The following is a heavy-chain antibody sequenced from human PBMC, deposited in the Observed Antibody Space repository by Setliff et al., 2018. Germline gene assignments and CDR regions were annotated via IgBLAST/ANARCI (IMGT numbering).Heavy chain of an antibody. D-gene: IGHD7-27*01. CDR3: ASIDWGENFYNMDV. CDR2: INGDGTIT. CDR1: GFTFSKYW. Sequence: GGSLRLSCGASGFTFSKYWMYWVRRVPGKGLVWVSRINGDGTITNYADSVKGRFTISRDNAKNTLYLQMNSLRGEDTAVYFCASIDWGENFYNMDVWGKGTTVTVSS. J-gene: IGHJ6*03. V-gene: IGHV3-74*01.